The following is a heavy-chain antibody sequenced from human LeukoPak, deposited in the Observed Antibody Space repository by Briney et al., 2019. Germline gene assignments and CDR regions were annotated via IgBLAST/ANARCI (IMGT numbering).Heavy chain of an antibody. V-gene: IGHV1-46*01. J-gene: IGHJ3*02. CDR2: INPSGGST. CDR1: GYTFTSYY. Sequence: ASVKVSCKASGYTFTSYYMHWVRQAPGQGLEWMGIINPSGGSTSYAQKFQGRVTMTRDTSTSTVYVELSSLRSEDTAVYYCARRRLSTGAFDIWGQGTMVTVSS. CDR3: ARRRLSTGAFDI. D-gene: IGHD2-8*02.